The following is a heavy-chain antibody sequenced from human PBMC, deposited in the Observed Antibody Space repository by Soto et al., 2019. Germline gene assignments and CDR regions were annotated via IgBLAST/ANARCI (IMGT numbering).Heavy chain of an antibody. CDR2: ISYDGGNK. CDR3: AKDHRGYFDY. CDR1: GFNFGSYD. Sequence: PGGSLRLSCAASGFNFGSYDMHWVRQAPGKGLEWVAVISYDGGNKYYAESVKGRLTISRDNSKNTLYVQMNSVRAEDTAVYYCAKDHRGYFDYWGQGTLVTVSS. J-gene: IGHJ4*02. V-gene: IGHV3-30*18.